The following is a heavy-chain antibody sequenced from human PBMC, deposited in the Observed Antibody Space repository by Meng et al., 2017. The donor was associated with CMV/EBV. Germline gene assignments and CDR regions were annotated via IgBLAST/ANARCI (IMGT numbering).Heavy chain of an antibody. V-gene: IGHV3-7*01. CDR3: ARGIAVAGTSAD. Sequence: GESLKISCAASGFTFSSYWMSWVRQAPGKGLEWVANIKQDGSEKYYVDSVKGGFTISRDNAKNSLYLQMNSLRAEDTAVYYCARGIAVAGTSADWGQGTLVTVSS. CDR2: IKQDGSEK. CDR1: GFTFSSYW. D-gene: IGHD6-19*01. J-gene: IGHJ4*02.